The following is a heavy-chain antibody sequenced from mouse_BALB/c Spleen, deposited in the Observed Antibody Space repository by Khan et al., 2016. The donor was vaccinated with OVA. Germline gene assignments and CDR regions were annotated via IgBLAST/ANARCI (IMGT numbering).Heavy chain of an antibody. Sequence: EVQLQESGPSLVKPSQTLSLTCSVTGDSITSGYWNWIRKFPGNKLEYMGYIIYTGYTYYNPSLKSRISINRHTSKNQYYLQLSSVTDEDTATYYCARSTYRYAFVYWGQGTLVTVSA. J-gene: IGHJ3*01. V-gene: IGHV3-8*02. CDR2: IIYTGYT. D-gene: IGHD2-12*01. CDR1: GDSITSGY. CDR3: ARSTYRYAFVY.